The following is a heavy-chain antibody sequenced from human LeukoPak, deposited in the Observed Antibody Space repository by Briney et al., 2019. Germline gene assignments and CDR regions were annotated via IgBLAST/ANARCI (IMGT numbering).Heavy chain of an antibody. CDR3: ARVGYSSGFDY. D-gene: IGHD6-19*01. CDR2: IKEDGSEK. J-gene: IGHJ4*02. CDR1: GFIFTNFF. Sequence: GGSLRLSCAASGFIFTNFFMSWVRQAPGKGLEWVATIKEDGSEKYFVESVKGRFTISRDNTKNSLYLQMNSLRAEDTAVYYCARVGYSSGFDYWGQGTLVTVSS. V-gene: IGHV3-7*01.